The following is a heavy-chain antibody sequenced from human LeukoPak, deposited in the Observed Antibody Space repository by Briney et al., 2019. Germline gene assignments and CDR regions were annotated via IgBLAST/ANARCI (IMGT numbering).Heavy chain of an antibody. CDR1: GYTFTGYY. Sequence: GASVKFSCKASGYTFTGYYMHWVRQAPGQGLEWMGWINPNSGGTNYAQKFQGRVTISVDTSKNQFSLKLSSVTAADTAVYYCARGGHCSSTSCYWDRQYNWFDPWGQGTLVTVSS. CDR2: INPNSGGT. D-gene: IGHD2-2*01. CDR3: ARGGHCSSTSCYWDRQYNWFDP. J-gene: IGHJ5*02. V-gene: IGHV1-2*02.